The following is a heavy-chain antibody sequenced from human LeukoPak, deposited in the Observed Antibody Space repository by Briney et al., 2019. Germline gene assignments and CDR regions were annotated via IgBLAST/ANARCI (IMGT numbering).Heavy chain of an antibody. CDR3: ARGGYTISSYIFDY. CDR2: IYTTGRT. J-gene: IGHJ4*02. D-gene: IGHD3-16*02. Sequence: AETQSLTCSVSGGSINSYWWTWVRQPAGKGLEFIGRIYTTGRTNYNPSLKSRVSMSVDTSKNKFSLELRSVSAADTAVYFCARGGYTISSYIFDYWGQGALVTVSS. CDR1: GGSINSYW. V-gene: IGHV4-4*07.